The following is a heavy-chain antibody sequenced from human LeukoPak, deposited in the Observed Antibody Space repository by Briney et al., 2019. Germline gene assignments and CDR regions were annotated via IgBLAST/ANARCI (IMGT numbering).Heavy chain of an antibody. CDR1: GFIFSGYS. V-gene: IGHV3-21*01. J-gene: IGHJ4*02. CDR2: ISSSSSSI. CDR3: ARAGDSSRGFDY. Sequence: PGGSLRLSCAASGFIFSGYSMNWVRQAPGKGLEWVSSISSSSSSIYYADSVKGRFTISRDNTKKSLYLQMNSLRAEDTAVYYCARAGDSSRGFDYWGQGTLVTVSS.